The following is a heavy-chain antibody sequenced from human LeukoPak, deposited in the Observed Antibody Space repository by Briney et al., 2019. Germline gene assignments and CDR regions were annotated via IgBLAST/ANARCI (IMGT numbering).Heavy chain of an antibody. CDR2: IYYSGST. Sequence: IGYIYYSGSTNYNPSLKSRVTISVDTSKNQFSLKLSSVTAADTAVYYCARVRTTGDAFDIWGQGTMVTVSS. V-gene: IGHV4-59*01. CDR3: ARVRTTGDAFDI. D-gene: IGHD1-7*01. J-gene: IGHJ3*02.